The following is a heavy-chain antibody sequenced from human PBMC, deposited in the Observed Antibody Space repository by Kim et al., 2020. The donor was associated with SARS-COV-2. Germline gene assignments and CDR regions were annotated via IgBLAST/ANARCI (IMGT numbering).Heavy chain of an antibody. V-gene: IGHV5-51*01. Sequence: GESLKISCKGSGYSFTSYRIGWVRQMPGKGLEWMGIIYPGDSDTRYSPSFQGQVTISADKSISTAYLQWSSLKASDTAMYYCARVLTMVRGVLRYYYYYGMDVWGQGTTVTVSS. J-gene: IGHJ6*02. CDR1: GYSFTSYR. CDR2: IYPGDSDT. D-gene: IGHD3-10*01. CDR3: ARVLTMVRGVLRYYYYYGMDV.